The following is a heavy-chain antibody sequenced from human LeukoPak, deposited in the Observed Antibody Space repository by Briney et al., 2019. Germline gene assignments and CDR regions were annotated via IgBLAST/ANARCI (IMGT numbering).Heavy chain of an antibody. Sequence: GVSLRLSCSASGFTFSSYGMHWVRQAPGKGLEWLGMIVHDGSMKYYAYSVKGRLNLSRDNPKNTMYLQINSLRDDDTAVYYCAKEPLEYTSGWYFYDWGQGTLVTVSS. D-gene: IGHD6-19*01. CDR3: AKEPLEYTSGWYFYD. J-gene: IGHJ4*02. CDR2: IVHDGSMK. CDR1: GFTFSSYG. V-gene: IGHV3-30*18.